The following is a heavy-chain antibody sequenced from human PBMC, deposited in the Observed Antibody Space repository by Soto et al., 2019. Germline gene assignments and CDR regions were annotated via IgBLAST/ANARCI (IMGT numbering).Heavy chain of an antibody. J-gene: IGHJ4*02. CDR2: ISGGGSGA. Sequence: EVQLLESGGGLVQPGGSLRLSCSASGFTFGDHAMTWVRQAPGKGLEWLSGISGGGSGAYYADSVKGRFTVSRDNANNTLYLQMDNLRVEDTAAYYCVIDLWWHTHWGQGTLVTVSS. CDR3: VIDLWWHTH. CDR1: GFTFGDHA. V-gene: IGHV3-23*01. D-gene: IGHD2-15*01.